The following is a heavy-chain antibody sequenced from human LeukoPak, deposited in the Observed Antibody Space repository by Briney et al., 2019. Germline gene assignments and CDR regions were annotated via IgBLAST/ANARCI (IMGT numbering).Heavy chain of an antibody. CDR3: ARVEWELRRYFDY. CDR2: IIPIFGTA. CDR1: GGTFSSYA. V-gene: IGHV1-69*05. D-gene: IGHD1-26*01. Sequence: SVKVSCKASGGTFSSYAISWVRQAPGQGLEWMGRIIPIFGTANYAQKFQGRVTITTDESTSTVYMELSSLRSEDTAVYYCARVEWELRRYFDYWGQGTLVTVSS. J-gene: IGHJ4*02.